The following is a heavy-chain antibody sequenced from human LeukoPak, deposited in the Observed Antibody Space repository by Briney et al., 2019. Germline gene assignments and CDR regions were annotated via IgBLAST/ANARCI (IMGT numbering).Heavy chain of an antibody. CDR2: ISGSGGST. Sequence: GGSLRLSCVASGFTYSSYWMSWVRQAPGKGLEWVSAISGSGGSTYYADSVKGRFTISRDNSKNTLYLQMNSLRAEDTAVYYCAPLQGRGYDSSRYYFDYWGQGTLVTVSS. CDR1: GFTYSSYW. J-gene: IGHJ4*02. CDR3: APLQGRGYDSSRYYFDY. D-gene: IGHD3-22*01. V-gene: IGHV3-23*01.